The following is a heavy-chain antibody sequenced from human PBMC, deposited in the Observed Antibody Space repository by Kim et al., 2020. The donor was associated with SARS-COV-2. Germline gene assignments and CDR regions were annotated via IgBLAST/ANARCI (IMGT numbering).Heavy chain of an antibody. J-gene: IGHJ6*02. CDR2: INSDGSST. D-gene: IGHD3-10*01. CDR1: GFTFSSYW. Sequence: GGSLRLSCAASGFTFSSYWMHWVRQAPGKGLVWVSRINSDGSSTSYADSVKGRFTISRDNAKNTLYLQMNSLRAEDTAVYYCARESLVLWFGESRENGMDVWGQGTTVTVSS. CDR3: ARESLVLWFGESRENGMDV. V-gene: IGHV3-74*01.